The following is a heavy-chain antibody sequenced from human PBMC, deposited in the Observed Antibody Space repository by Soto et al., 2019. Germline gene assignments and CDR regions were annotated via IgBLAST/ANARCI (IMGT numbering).Heavy chain of an antibody. D-gene: IGHD6-13*01. Sequence: KQSPTLSLPCAISGDRVSSNSAAWNWIRQSPSRGLEWLGRTYYRSKWYNSYAVSLKSRITINPDTSKNQLSLQLNSVTPEDTAVYYCTRDKGAAPGTSPYFDYWGQGTLVTVSS. CDR2: TYYRSKWYN. J-gene: IGHJ4*02. V-gene: IGHV6-1*01. CDR1: GDRVSSNSAA. CDR3: TRDKGAAPGTSPYFDY.